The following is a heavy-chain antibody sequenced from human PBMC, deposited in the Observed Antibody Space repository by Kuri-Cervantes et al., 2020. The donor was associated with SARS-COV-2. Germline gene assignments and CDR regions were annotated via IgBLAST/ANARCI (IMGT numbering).Heavy chain of an antibody. Sequence: GGSLRLSCAASGFTFISYAMHWVRQAPGKGLEWVAVISYDGSNKYYADSVKGRFTISRDNSKNTLYLQMNSLRAEDTAVYYCAREDAFYDAFDIWGQGTMVTVSS. D-gene: IGHD3-3*02. CDR3: AREDAFYDAFDI. V-gene: IGHV3-30-3*01. J-gene: IGHJ3*02. CDR2: ISYDGSNK. CDR1: GFTFISYA.